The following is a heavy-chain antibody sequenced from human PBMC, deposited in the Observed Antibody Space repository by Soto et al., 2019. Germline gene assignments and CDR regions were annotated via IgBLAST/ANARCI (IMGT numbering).Heavy chain of an antibody. CDR2: MYYSGST. Sequence: SETLSLTCTVSGDSISTSSSYYWGWIRQPPGKGLEWIANMYYSGSTYYNPSLKSRVTISLETSKNQFSLKLSSVTAADTAVYYCARIKIVGILTYYMDVWGRGTTVTVSS. CDR3: ARIKIVGILTYYMDV. J-gene: IGHJ6*03. V-gene: IGHV4-39*01. CDR1: GDSISTSSSYY. D-gene: IGHD3-3*01.